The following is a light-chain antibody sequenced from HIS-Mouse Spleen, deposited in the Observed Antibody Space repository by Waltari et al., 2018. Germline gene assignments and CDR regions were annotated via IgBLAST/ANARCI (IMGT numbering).Light chain of an antibody. J-gene: IGLJ3*02. CDR3: AAWDDSLSGWV. V-gene: IGLV1-47*01. CDR1: RSHIGRNY. CDR2: RNN. Sequence: QSVLTQPPSASGTPGQRATISLSGSRSHIGRNYVYSYQQLPGTAPKLLIYRNNQRPSGVPDRFSGSKSGTSASLAISGLRSEDEADYYCAAWDDSLSGWVFGGGTKLTVL.